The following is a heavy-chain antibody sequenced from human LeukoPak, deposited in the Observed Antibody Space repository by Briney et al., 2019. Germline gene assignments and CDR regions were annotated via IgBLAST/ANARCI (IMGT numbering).Heavy chain of an antibody. V-gene: IGHV1-8*03. CDR2: MNPNSGNT. Sequence: ASVKVSCKASGYTFTSYDINWVRQATGQGLEWMGWMNPNSGNTGYAQKFQGRVTITRNTSISTAYMELSSLRSEDTAVYYCARVAWVATIWHYYYYMDVWGTGTTVTISS. CDR3: ARVAWVATIWHYYYYMDV. D-gene: IGHD5-12*01. J-gene: IGHJ6*03. CDR1: GYTFTSYD.